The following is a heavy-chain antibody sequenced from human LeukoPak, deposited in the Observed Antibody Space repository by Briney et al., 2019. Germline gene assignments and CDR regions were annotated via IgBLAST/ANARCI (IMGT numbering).Heavy chain of an antibody. CDR2: MYNGGRT. CDR3: YDSSGWYFDY. Sequence: PSETLSLTCSVFGASVTTRSYYWGWIRQSPGKGLEWIGSMYNGGRTYYNPSLKSRVTISVDTSKNQFSLKLSSVTAADTAVYYCYDSSGWYFDYWGQGTLVTVSS. CDR1: GASVTTRSYY. V-gene: IGHV4-39*01. J-gene: IGHJ4*02. D-gene: IGHD3-22*01.